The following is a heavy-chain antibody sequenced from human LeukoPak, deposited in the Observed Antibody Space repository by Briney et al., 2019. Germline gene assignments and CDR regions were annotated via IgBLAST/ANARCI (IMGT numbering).Heavy chain of an antibody. CDR3: ARDSTGGIGYSYGYVCDY. V-gene: IGHV3-21*01. CDR2: ISSSGSYI. CDR1: GFTVSANS. Sequence: GGSLRLSCTVSGFTVSANSMSWVRQAPGKGLEWVSSISSSGSYIYYADSVKGRFTISRDNAKNSLYLQMNSLRAEDTAVYYCARDSTGGIGYSYGYVCDYWGQGTLVTVSS. D-gene: IGHD5-18*01. J-gene: IGHJ4*02.